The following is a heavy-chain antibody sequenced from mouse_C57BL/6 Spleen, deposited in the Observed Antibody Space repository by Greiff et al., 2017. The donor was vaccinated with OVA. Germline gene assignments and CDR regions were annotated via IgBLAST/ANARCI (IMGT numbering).Heavy chain of an antibody. V-gene: IGHV1-82*01. CDR3: ARGGSITTVVALDY. Sequence: VQLQQSGPELVKPGASVKISCKASGYAFSSSWMNWVKQRPGKGLEWIGRIYPGDGDTNYNGTFKGKATLTADKASSTAYMQLSSLTSEDSAVYFCARGGSITTVVALDYWGQGTTLTVSS. CDR1: GYAFSSSW. CDR2: IYPGDGDT. J-gene: IGHJ2*01. D-gene: IGHD1-1*01.